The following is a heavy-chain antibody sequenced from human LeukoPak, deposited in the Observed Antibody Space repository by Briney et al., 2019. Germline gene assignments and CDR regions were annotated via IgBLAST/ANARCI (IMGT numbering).Heavy chain of an antibody. D-gene: IGHD3-10*01. CDR3: ARGFNRGFDP. J-gene: IGHJ5*02. Sequence: GGSLRLSCAASGFTVNSNYWSWVRQAPRKGLEWVSVIYSGGTTYYADSVKGRFTFSRDNSKNMLHLQMNSLRAEDTAVYYCARGFNRGFDPWGQGTLVIVSS. CDR1: GFTVNSNY. CDR2: IYSGGTT. V-gene: IGHV3-53*01.